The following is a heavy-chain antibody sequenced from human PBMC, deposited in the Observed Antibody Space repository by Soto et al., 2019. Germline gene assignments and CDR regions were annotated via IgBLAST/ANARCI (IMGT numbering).Heavy chain of an antibody. CDR1: GDSVSSKTAA. V-gene: IGHV6-1*01. Sequence: PSQTLSLTCAISGDSVSSKTAAWNWIRQSPSRGLEWLGRTYFRSKWYNDYAVSVKSRIHINPDTSKNQFSLLLNSVTPEDTAVYFCARVSFDHFVHWFDPWAQGTLVTVSS. D-gene: IGHD3-9*01. J-gene: IGHJ5*02. CDR3: ARVSFDHFVHWFDP. CDR2: TYFRSKWYN.